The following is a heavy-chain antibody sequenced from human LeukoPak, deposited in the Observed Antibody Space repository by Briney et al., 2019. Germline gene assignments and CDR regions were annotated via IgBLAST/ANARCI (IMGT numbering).Heavy chain of an antibody. V-gene: IGHV4-59*01. Sequence: PSESLSLTCTVSGGSISSYYWSWIRQPPGKGLEWIGYIYYSGSTTYNPSLNSRVTISVDTSKNQFSLKLNSVTAADTAMYYCARGFAYGDTGSFDYWGQGTLVTVSS. CDR2: IYYSGST. CDR3: ARGFAYGDTGSFDY. D-gene: IGHD4-17*01. J-gene: IGHJ4*02. CDR1: GGSISSYY.